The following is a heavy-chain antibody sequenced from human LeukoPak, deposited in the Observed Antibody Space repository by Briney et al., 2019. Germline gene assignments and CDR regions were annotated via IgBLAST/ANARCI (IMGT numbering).Heavy chain of an antibody. CDR2: ISSSSSYI. J-gene: IGHJ6*03. D-gene: IGHD6-13*01. V-gene: IGHV3-21*01. CDR1: GFTFSSYS. CDR3: ASHPNAAAGLYYYYYMDV. Sequence: GGSLRLSCAASGFTFSSYSMNWVRQAPGKGLEWVSSISSSSSYIYYADSVKGRFTISKDSAKNSLYLQMNSLRAEDTAVYYCASHPNAAAGLYYYYYMDVWGKGTTVTVSS.